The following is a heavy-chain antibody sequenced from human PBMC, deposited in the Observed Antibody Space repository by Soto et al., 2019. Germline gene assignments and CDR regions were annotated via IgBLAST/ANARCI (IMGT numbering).Heavy chain of an antibody. V-gene: IGHV3-53*01. Sequence: PGGSLRLSCAGSGFTLSDHYIDWVRQAPGKGLEWVSTTFTGGSTHYADSVKGRFSISRDNSKNTVYLQMNNLRVEDTAVYYCAKKPPSSIQGWAFGMDVWGQGTTVTVS. CDR2: TFTGGST. CDR1: GFTLSDHY. D-gene: IGHD1-26*01. J-gene: IGHJ6*02. CDR3: AKKPPSSIQGWAFGMDV.